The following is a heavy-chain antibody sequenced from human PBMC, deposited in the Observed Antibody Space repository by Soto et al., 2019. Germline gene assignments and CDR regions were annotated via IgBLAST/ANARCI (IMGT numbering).Heavy chain of an antibody. CDR2: IIPIFGTA. D-gene: IGHD6-6*01. CDR1: GGTFSSYA. J-gene: IGHJ6*02. Sequence: QVQLVQSGAEVKKPGASVKVSCKASGGTFSSYAISWVRQAPGQGLAWMGGIIPIFGTANYAQKCQGRVTIAADDSTSTAYMELSRLRSEDTAVYYCARDWLRYSRSYYYGIDVWGQGTTVTVSS. CDR3: ARDWLRYSRSYYYGIDV. V-gene: IGHV1-69*01.